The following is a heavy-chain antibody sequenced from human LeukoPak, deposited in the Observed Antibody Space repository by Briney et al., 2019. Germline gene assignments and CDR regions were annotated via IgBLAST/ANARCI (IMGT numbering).Heavy chain of an antibody. J-gene: IGHJ3*02. V-gene: IGHV4-38-2*01. CDR1: GYSISSGYY. CDR3: ARHTRVWFGELIVGATFAFDI. D-gene: IGHD3-10*01. CDR2: LYHSETT. Sequence: PSETLSLTXAVSGYSISSGYYWGWIRQPPGKGLEWIGCLYHSETTYYNPSLKSRVTISVDTSKNQFSLKLTSVTAADTAVYYCARHTRVWFGELIVGATFAFDIWGQGTMVTVSS.